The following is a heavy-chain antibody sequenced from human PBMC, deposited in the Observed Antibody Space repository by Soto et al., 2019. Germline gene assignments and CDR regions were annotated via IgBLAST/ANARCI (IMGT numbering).Heavy chain of an antibody. V-gene: IGHV4-34*01. Sequence: QVQLQQWGAGLLKPSETLSLKCAVTGGSLSGYYWSWIRQPPGKGLEWIGEVKDGGHTNYSPSLRGRVTSTSDPSPHQAAPRLISATAADTGVYYSAPGQEGVVATPWDHGSLVTVS. CDR1: GGSLSGYY. CDR3: APGQEGVVATP. CDR2: VKDGGHT. J-gene: IGHJ5*02. D-gene: IGHD5-12*01.